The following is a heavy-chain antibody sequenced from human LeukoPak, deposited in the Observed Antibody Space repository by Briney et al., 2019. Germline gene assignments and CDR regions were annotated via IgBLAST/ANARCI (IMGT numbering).Heavy chain of an antibody. J-gene: IGHJ6*02. Sequence: GGSLRLSCAPSGFTVSNNYMTWVRQAPGKGLEWVSVIYSGNRTKYADSVKGRFIISRDNSKNTLLFQMNSLRAEDTAVYHCARLTSGNGLDVWGRGTTVTVS. D-gene: IGHD3-3*01. CDR2: IYSGNRT. CDR1: GFTVSNNY. V-gene: IGHV3-66*04. CDR3: ARLTSGNGLDV.